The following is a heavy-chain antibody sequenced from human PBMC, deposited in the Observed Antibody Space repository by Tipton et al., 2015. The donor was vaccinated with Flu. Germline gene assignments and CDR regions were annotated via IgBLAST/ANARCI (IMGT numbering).Heavy chain of an antibody. CDR3: ARGFWGATAAYNWFDP. CDR1: GFTFSDYW. CDR2: IKQDGSDK. Sequence: SLRLSCAASGFTFSDYWMSWVRQAPGKGLEWVANIKQDGSDKYYVDSVKGRFTISRDNTRNSLYLQMNSLRAEDTAVYYCARGFWGATAAYNWFDPWGQGTLVTVSS. V-gene: IGHV3-7*01. D-gene: IGHD3-16*01. J-gene: IGHJ5*02.